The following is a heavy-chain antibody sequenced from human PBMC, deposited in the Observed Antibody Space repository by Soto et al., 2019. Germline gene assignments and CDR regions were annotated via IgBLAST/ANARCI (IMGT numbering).Heavy chain of an antibody. CDR2: INPNGGGT. CDR1: GYTFSTLY. V-gene: IGHV1-46*01. Sequence: ASVKVSCKASGYTFSTLYMHWVRQAPGQGLQWMGVINPNGGGTSYARGFQGRVTLTTDTSTSTVYMEVSSLRDEDTAAYYCARERRAATGNLYFFDYWGPGTLVTVSS. CDR3: ARERRAATGNLYFFDY. J-gene: IGHJ4*02. D-gene: IGHD6-13*01.